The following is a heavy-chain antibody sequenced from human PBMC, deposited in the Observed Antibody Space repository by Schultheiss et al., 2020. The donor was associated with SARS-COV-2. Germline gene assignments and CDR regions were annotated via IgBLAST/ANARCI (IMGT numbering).Heavy chain of an antibody. CDR1: GYTFTDYY. Sequence: ASVKVSCKASGYTFTDYYMHWVRQAPGQGLEWMGWINPNSGGTNYAQKFQGRVTMTRDTSISTAYMELSRLRSDDTAVYYCARDRIVGAPTTPGYWGQGTLVTVSS. CDR3: ARDRIVGAPTTPGY. CDR2: INPNSGGT. V-gene: IGHV1-2*02. D-gene: IGHD1-26*01. J-gene: IGHJ4*02.